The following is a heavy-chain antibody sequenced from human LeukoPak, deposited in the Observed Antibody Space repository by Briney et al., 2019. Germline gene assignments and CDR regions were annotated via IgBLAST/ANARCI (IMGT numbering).Heavy chain of an antibody. J-gene: IGHJ4*02. CDR3: ARALGSGTYYG. Sequence: GRSLRLSCAASGLPVASNYMTWVRQAPGKGLEWVACVDSGESTFYADSVKGRFTISRDAAKNTVHLKMEILRADDTAMYYCARALGSGTYYGWGQGTLVTVSS. CDR2: VDSGEST. V-gene: IGHV3-53*01. D-gene: IGHD1-26*01. CDR1: GLPVASNY.